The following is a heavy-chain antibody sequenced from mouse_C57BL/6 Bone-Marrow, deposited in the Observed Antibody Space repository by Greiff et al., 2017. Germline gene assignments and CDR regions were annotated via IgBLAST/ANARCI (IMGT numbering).Heavy chain of an antibody. Sequence: EVQLVESGAELVRPGSSVKMSCKTSGYTFTSYGINWVKQRPGQGLEWIGYIYLGNGYTESNEKFKGKAPLTSDTSSSTAYMQLSSLTSEDSAIYFCARDYYGSIQFAYWGQGTLVTVSA. V-gene: IGHV1-58*01. CDR2: IYLGNGYT. D-gene: IGHD1-1*01. CDR3: ARDYYGSIQFAY. J-gene: IGHJ3*01. CDR1: GYTFTSYG.